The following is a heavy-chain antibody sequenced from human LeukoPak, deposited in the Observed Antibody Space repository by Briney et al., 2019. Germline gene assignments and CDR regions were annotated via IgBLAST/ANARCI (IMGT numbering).Heavy chain of an antibody. CDR2: IIPIFGTA. CDR3: ARSYSGYLPYFDY. V-gene: IGHV1-69*13. Sequence: SVKVSCKASGYTFTTAGIGWVRQAPGQGLEWMGGIIPIFGTANYAQKFQGRVTITADESTSTAYMELSSLRSEDTAVYYCARSYSGYLPYFDYWGQGALVTVSS. D-gene: IGHD5-12*01. J-gene: IGHJ4*02. CDR1: GYTFTTAG.